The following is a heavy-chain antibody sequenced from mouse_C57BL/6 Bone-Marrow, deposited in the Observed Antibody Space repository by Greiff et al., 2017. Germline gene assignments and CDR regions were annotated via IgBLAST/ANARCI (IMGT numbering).Heavy chain of an antibody. CDR3: ARSDWDEAY. J-gene: IGHJ3*01. Sequence: VRLVESGAELARPGASVKLSCKASGYTFTSYGISWVKQRTGQGLEWIGKIYPRSVNTYYNEKFKGKATLTADKSSSTAYMELRSLTSEDSAVYFCARSDWDEAYWGQGTLVTVSA. CDR1: GYTFTSYG. D-gene: IGHD4-1*01. V-gene: IGHV1-81*01. CDR2: IYPRSVNT.